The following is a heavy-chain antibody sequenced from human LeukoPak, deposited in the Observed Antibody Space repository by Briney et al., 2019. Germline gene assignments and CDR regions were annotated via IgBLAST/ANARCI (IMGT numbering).Heavy chain of an antibody. Sequence: GGSLRLSCAVSGFTFSGYAMSWVRQAPGKGLEWVSVISGSGGSTFYADSVKGRFTISRDNSKNTLYLQMNSLRAEDTAVYYCAKVRGMTTVILRHFDYWGQGTLVIVSS. CDR2: ISGSGGST. J-gene: IGHJ4*02. D-gene: IGHD4-17*01. V-gene: IGHV3-23*01. CDR1: GFTFSGYA. CDR3: AKVRGMTTVILRHFDY.